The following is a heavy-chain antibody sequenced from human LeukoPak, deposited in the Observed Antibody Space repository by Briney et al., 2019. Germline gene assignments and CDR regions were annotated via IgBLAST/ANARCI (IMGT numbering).Heavy chain of an antibody. CDR2: ISGDGGGT. Sequence: GGSLRLSCAASGFTFDAYAMHWVRQAPGKGLEWVSLISGDGGGTYYADSVKGRFTISRDNSENSLYLQMNSLRAEDTALYYCAKEGDGYNFDYWGQGTLVTVSS. CDR3: AKEGDGYNFDY. J-gene: IGHJ4*02. V-gene: IGHV3-43*02. D-gene: IGHD5-24*01. CDR1: GFTFDAYA.